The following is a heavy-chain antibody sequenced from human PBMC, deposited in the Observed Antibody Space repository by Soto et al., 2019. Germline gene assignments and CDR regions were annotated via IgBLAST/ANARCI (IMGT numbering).Heavy chain of an antibody. Sequence: ASVKVSCKASGYTVTGYYMHWVRQAPGQGLEWMGWINPNSGGTNYAQKFQGWVTMTRDTSISTAYMELSRLRSVDTAVYYCASSGWDSSSWYYYGMDVWGPGTTVTVSS. CDR2: INPNSGGT. CDR3: ASSGWDSSSWYYYGMDV. D-gene: IGHD6-13*01. CDR1: GYTVTGYY. J-gene: IGHJ6*02. V-gene: IGHV1-2*04.